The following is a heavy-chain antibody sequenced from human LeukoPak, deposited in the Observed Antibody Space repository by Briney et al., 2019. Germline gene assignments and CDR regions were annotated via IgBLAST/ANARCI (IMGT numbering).Heavy chain of an antibody. Sequence: GVLRLSCAASGFTVSSNYMTWVRQAPGKGLEWVSVIYSNNTTFYADSVKGRFTISRDKSKNTLYHQMNSLRAEDTAVYYCAKGITVMMVAPGYWGQGTLVTVSS. CDR1: GFTVSSNY. D-gene: IGHD3-22*01. J-gene: IGHJ4*02. V-gene: IGHV3-53*01. CDR2: IYSNNTT. CDR3: AKGITVMMVAPGY.